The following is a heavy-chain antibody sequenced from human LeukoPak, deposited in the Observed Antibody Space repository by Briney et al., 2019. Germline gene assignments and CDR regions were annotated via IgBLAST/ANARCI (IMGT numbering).Heavy chain of an antibody. D-gene: IGHD3-10*01. J-gene: IGHJ6*03. V-gene: IGHV1-2*02. CDR2: INPNSGGT. CDR3: ARDLNTMVRGVIITPAFSGYYYMDV. CDR1: GYTFTGYY. Sequence: GASVKVSCKASGYTFTGYYMHWVRQAPGQGLEWMGWINPNSGGTNYAQKFQGRVTMTRDTSISTAYMELSRLRSDDTAVYYCARDLNTMVRGVIITPAFSGYYYMDVWGKGTTVTVSS.